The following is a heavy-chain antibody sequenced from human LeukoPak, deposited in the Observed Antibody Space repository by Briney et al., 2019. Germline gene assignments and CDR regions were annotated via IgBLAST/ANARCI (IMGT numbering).Heavy chain of an antibody. D-gene: IGHD1-7*01. J-gene: IGHJ4*02. V-gene: IGHV3-23*01. CDR2: ISGSGGST. CDR3: ARARNYVSFEDY. Sequence: GGSLRLSCAASGFTFSSYAMSWVRQAPGKGLEWVSAISGSGGSTYYADSVKGRFTISRDNSKNTLYLQMNSLRAEDTAVYYCARARNYVSFEDYWGQGTLVTVSS. CDR1: GFTFSSYA.